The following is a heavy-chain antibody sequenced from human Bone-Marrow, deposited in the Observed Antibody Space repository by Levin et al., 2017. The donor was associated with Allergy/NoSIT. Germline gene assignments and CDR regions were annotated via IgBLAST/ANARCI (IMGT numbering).Heavy chain of an antibody. V-gene: IGHV3-74*01. D-gene: IGHD3-16*01. CDR1: GFAFSSNW. Sequence: SGGSLRLSCAASGFAFSSNWMHWVRQVPGKGLVWVSRINSDGRTTYYADSVQGRFTISRDNAKSTLYLQMNSLRPEDTAIYYCARDHHYGDWGPGSLVTVSS. CDR2: INSDGRTT. CDR3: ARDHHYGD. J-gene: IGHJ4*02.